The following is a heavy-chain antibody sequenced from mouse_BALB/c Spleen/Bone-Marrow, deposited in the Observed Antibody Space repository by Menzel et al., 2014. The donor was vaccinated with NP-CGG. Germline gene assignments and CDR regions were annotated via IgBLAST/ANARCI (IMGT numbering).Heavy chain of an antibody. CDR2: INNNGVYT. CDR3: SRGVDGYSGFAY. V-gene: IGHV5-6-3*01. D-gene: IGHD2-3*01. Sequence: EVKLMESGGGLVQPGGSLKLSCAASGFTFRSYGMSWVRQTPDKRLEIVANINNNGVYTYYPDSVKGRFTISRDNAKNTLYLQMSSLKSEDTAMYYCSRGVDGYSGFAYWGQGTLVTVSA. J-gene: IGHJ3*01. CDR1: GFTFRSYG.